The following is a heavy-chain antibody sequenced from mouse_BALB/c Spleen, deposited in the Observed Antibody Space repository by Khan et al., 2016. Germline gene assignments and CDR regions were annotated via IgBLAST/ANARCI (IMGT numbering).Heavy chain of an antibody. V-gene: IGHV3-2*02. CDR2: ISYSGDT. Sequence: EVQLQASGPGLVKPSQSLSLTCTVTGYSITSDYAWNWIRQFPGNKLVWLGYISYSGDTHYNPSLTSRISITRDTSKNQFFLQLNSVTAEDTATYYCAREDYSWFAYWGQGTLVTVSA. CDR3: AREDYSWFAY. CDR1: GYSITSDYA. J-gene: IGHJ3*01. D-gene: IGHD1-1*02.